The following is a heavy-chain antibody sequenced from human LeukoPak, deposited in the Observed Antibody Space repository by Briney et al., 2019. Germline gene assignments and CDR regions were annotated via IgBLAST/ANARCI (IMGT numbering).Heavy chain of an antibody. CDR3: AGDRPHNWFDP. J-gene: IGHJ5*02. CDR2: IDNDGSGT. V-gene: IGHV3-74*01. Sequence: GGSLRLSCAASGFTFSNYWMHWVRQAPGKGLVWVSRIDNDGSGTVYADSVKGRFTVFRDNAKTTLFLQMNSLRAEDTAVYYCAGDRPHNWFDPWGQGTLVTVSS. CDR1: GFTFSNYW.